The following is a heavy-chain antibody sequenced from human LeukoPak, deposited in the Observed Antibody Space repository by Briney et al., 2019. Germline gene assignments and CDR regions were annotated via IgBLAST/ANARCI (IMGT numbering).Heavy chain of an antibody. D-gene: IGHD5-18*01. CDR3: AKDGARKVGYSYGYYYYYGMDV. Sequence: GGAPRLSCGAPGFTFSSYCMDRGRQAPGKGVGRGAGLLYDGSNKYYADSVKGRFTISRDNSKNTLYLQMNSLRAEDTAVYYCAKDGARKVGYSYGYYYYYGMDVWGKGTTVTVSS. V-gene: IGHV3-30*18. CDR2: LLYDGSNK. CDR1: GFTFSSYC. J-gene: IGHJ6*04.